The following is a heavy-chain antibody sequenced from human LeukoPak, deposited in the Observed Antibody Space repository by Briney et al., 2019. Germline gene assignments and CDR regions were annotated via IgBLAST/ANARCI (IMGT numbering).Heavy chain of an antibody. CDR3: AREFSSSWDGDAFDI. CDR1: GYTFTSYY. Sequence: ASVKVSCTASGYTFTSYYMHWVRQAPGQGLEWMGIINPSGGSTSYAQKFQGRVTMTRDMSTSTVYMELSSLRSEDTAVYYCAREFSSSWDGDAFDIWGQGTMVTVSS. J-gene: IGHJ3*02. V-gene: IGHV1-46*01. D-gene: IGHD6-13*01. CDR2: INPSGGST.